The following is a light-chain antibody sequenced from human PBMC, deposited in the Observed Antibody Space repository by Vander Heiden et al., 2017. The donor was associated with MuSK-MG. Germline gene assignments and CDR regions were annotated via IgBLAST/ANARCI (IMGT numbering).Light chain of an antibody. Sequence: QSALTQEASVSGTVGQKVTLSCTGNSNNIGTYDVGWYQQISHGVPKTVMFGNSLPSGIPDRFSGSKSGTTASLTISGLQPEDEADYYCSTWDPSLSARVFGGGTKLTVL. CDR3: STWDPSLSARV. CDR2: GNS. J-gene: IGLJ2*01. V-gene: IGLV1-44*01. CDR1: SNNIGTYD.